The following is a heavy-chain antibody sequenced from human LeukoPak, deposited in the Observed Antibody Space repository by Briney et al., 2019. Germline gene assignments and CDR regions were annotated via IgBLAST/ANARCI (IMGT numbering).Heavy chain of an antibody. CDR3: ARTRRGYTYGFRSRELLKAFDI. V-gene: IGHV4-59*01. J-gene: IGHJ3*02. Sequence: PSETLSLTCTVSGDSISSYYWSWIRQPPGKGLEWIGYIYYTGSTKYNPSLKSRVTISLDTSKKQFFLKLTSVTAADTAVYSCARTRRGYTYGFRSRELLKAFDIWGQGTVVTVSS. CDR1: GDSISSYY. CDR2: IYYTGST. D-gene: IGHD5-18*01.